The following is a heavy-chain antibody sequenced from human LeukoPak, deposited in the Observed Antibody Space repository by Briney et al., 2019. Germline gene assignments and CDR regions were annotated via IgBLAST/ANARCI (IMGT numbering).Heavy chain of an antibody. CDR2: IYHRGST. D-gene: IGHD3-22*01. V-gene: IGHV4-38-2*02. CDR1: GYSISSGYY. Sequence: SETLSLTCTVSGYSISSGYYWGWIRQPPGKGLEWIGSIYHRGSTYYNPSLKSRVTISVDTSKNQFSLKLLSVTAADTAVYYCARAQDFSDSSGPNYLDFWGQGILVTVSS. J-gene: IGHJ4*02. CDR3: ARAQDFSDSSGPNYLDF.